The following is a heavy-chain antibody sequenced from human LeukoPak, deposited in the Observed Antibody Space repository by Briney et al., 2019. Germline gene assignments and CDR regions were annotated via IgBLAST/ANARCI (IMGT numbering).Heavy chain of an antibody. J-gene: IGHJ4*02. CDR3: ASRYCSSTSCYLY. D-gene: IGHD2-2*01. Sequence: GGSLRLSCAAPGFTFSSYGMHWVRQAPGKGLEWVAVIWYDGSNKYYADSVKGRFTISRDNSKNTLYLQMNSLRAEDTAVYYCASRYCSSTSCYLYWGQGTLVTVSS. CDR2: IWYDGSNK. CDR1: GFTFSSYG. V-gene: IGHV3-33*01.